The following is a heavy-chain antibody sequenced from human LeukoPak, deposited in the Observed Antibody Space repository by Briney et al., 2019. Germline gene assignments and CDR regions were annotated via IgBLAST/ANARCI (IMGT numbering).Heavy chain of an antibody. CDR1: GFTFSSYE. CDR2: ISSSGSTI. CDR3: ARDLRLLYDS. J-gene: IGHJ4*02. D-gene: IGHD2-2*02. V-gene: IGHV3-48*03. Sequence: GGSLRLSCAASGFTFSSYEMNWVRQAPGKGLEWDSYISSSGSTIYYADSVTGRFTISRDNAKTSLYLQMNSLRAEDTAVYYCARDLRLLYDSSGQGTLVTASS.